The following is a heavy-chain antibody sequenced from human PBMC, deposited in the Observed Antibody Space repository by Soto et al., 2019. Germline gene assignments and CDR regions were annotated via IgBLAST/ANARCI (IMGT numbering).Heavy chain of an antibody. J-gene: IGHJ6*02. CDR3: AREETAWPLAYGLDV. V-gene: IGHV3-21*02. D-gene: IGHD2-21*02. CDR1: GFTFSTYS. Sequence: EVQLVESGGGLVKPGGSLRLSCVASGFTFSTYSMNWVRQAPGKGLEWVSTIGTRSDIYYAESVKGRFTISRDNAKNSWSLQMNSLRVEDTAVYYCAREETAWPLAYGLDVWGQGTAVTVSS. CDR2: IGTRSDI.